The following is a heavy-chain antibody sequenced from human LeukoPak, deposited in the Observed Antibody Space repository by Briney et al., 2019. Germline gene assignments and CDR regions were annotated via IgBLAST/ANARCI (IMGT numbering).Heavy chain of an antibody. CDR2: INRDGSST. CDR1: GFTFSSYW. D-gene: IGHD1/OR15-1a*01. Sequence: PGGSLRLSCAASGFTFSSYWMSWVRQAPGKGLVWVSRINRDGSSTTYADSAKGRVTISRDNTKNTVYLQMNSLRAEDTAVYYCARGRLWNIDYWGQGTLVTVSS. J-gene: IGHJ4*02. V-gene: IGHV3-74*01. CDR3: ARGRLWNIDY.